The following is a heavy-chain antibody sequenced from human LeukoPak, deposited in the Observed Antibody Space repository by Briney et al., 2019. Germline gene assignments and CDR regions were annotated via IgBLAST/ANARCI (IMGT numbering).Heavy chain of an antibody. J-gene: IGHJ3*01. D-gene: IGHD3-22*01. Sequence: PGGSLRLSCAASGFTFSSHAMSWVRQAPGKGLEWVSAISGSGGSTYYADSVKGRLTISRDNSKNTLYLQMNSLRAEDTAVYYCAKDKTYYCDSSGQDYWGQGTMVTVSS. CDR1: GFTFSSHA. V-gene: IGHV3-23*01. CDR3: AKDKTYYCDSSGQDY. CDR2: ISGSGGST.